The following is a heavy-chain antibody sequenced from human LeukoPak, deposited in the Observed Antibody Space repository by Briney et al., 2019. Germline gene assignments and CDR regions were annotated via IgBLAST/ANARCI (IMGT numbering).Heavy chain of an antibody. CDR3: ARPAYTAAYDL. D-gene: IGHD3-16*01. CDR1: GFIFSSYS. CDR2: ISRSSSII. V-gene: IGHV3-48*01. J-gene: IGHJ3*01. Sequence: GGSLRLSCAASGFIFSSYSMNWVRQAPGKGLEWVSYISRSSSIIYYADSVKGRFTISRDNAKNSLYLQMNSLRAEDTAVYYCARPAYTAAYDLWGQGTMVTVSS.